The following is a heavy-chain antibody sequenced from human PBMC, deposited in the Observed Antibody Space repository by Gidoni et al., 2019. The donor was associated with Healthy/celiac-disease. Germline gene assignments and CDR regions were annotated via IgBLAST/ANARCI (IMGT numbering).Heavy chain of an antibody. CDR2: IIPIFGTA. J-gene: IGHJ6*03. CDR1: GGTFSSYA. Sequence: QVQLVQSGAEVKKPGSSVKVSCKASGGTFSSYAISWVRQAPGQGLEWMGGIIPIFGTANYAQKVQGRVTITADESTSTAYMELSSLRSEDTAVYYCASGASMVRGLSTKYYYYMDVWGKGTTVTVSS. D-gene: IGHD3-10*01. CDR3: ASGASMVRGLSTKYYYYMDV. V-gene: IGHV1-69*01.